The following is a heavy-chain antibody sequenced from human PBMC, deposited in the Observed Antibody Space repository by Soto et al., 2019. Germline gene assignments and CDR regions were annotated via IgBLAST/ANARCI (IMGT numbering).Heavy chain of an antibody. Sequence: GSLRLSCAASGFTFSSYAMSWVRQAPGKGLEWVSAISGSGGSTYYADSVKGRFTISRDNSKNPLYLQMNSLRAEDTAVYYCAKDPLTIVVVPAAPFDPWGQGTLVTAPS. D-gene: IGHD2-2*01. CDR3: AKDPLTIVVVPAAPFDP. CDR1: GFTFSSYA. V-gene: IGHV3-23*01. CDR2: ISGSGGST. J-gene: IGHJ5*02.